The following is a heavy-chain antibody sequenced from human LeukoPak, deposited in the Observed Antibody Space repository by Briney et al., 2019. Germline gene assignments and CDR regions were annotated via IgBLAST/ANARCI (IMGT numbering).Heavy chain of an antibody. CDR1: GYSFTGYY. CDR3: ARGDIVVLPAGIPHNWFDP. D-gene: IGHD2-2*02. J-gene: IGHJ5*02. CDR2: INPNSGGT. Sequence: ASVRVSCKASGYSFTGYYIHWVRQAPGQGLEWMGWINPNSGGTNYAQKFQGRVTMTRDTSISTAYMELSRLRSDDTAVYYCARGDIVVLPAGIPHNWFDPWGQGTLVTVSS. V-gene: IGHV1-2*02.